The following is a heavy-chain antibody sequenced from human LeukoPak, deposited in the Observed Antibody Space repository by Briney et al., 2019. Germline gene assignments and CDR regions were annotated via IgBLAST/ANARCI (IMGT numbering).Heavy chain of an antibody. V-gene: IGHV3-9*03. CDR1: GFTFDDYA. D-gene: IGHD4-23*01. J-gene: IGHJ4*02. CDR2: ISWNSGSI. CDR3: AKDGGPYGGIRGYFDY. Sequence: GRSLRLSCAASGFTFDDYAMHWVRHAPGKGVEWVSGISWNSGSIDYGDSVKGRFTISRDNAKKFLFLQMNSLRVEDMALYYCAKDGGPYGGIRGYFDYWGQGTLVTASS.